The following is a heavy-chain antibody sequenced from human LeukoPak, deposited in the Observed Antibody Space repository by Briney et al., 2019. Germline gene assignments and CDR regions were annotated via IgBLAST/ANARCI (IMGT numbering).Heavy chain of an antibody. CDR1: GGSIIDSNYY. CDR3: ARQSTIAAARIDP. Sequence: SETLSLTCTVSGGSIIDSNYYWGWIRQPPGRGLEWIGNIYYSGSTYYSPSLKSRVTVSVDTSKNQFSLKLSSVTAADTAVYYCARQSTIAAARIDPWGQGTLVTVSS. V-gene: IGHV4-39*01. CDR2: IYYSGST. J-gene: IGHJ5*02. D-gene: IGHD6-25*01.